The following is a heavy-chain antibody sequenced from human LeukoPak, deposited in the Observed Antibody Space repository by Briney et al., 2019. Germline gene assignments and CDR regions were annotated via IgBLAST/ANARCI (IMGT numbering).Heavy chain of an antibody. CDR1: GYTFTGYY. V-gene: IGHV1-2*02. CDR3: ARDRSPDHHGSGSYPQYYFDY. CDR2: INPNSGGT. D-gene: IGHD3-10*01. Sequence: ASVKVSCKASGYTFTGYYKHWVRQAPGQGLEWMGWINPNSGGTNYAQKFQGRVTMTRDTSTSTVYMELSSLRSEDTAIYYCARDRSPDHHGSGSYPQYYFDYWGQGTLVTVSS. J-gene: IGHJ4*02.